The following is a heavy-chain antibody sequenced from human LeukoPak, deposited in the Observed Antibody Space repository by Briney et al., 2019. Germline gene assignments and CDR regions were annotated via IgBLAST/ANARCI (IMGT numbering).Heavy chain of an antibody. CDR3: ARDPLRRFDY. Sequence: GGSLRLSCAASGFTFNNYALTWVRQAPGKGLEWVANIKEDGSEKYYVDSVKGRFTISRDNAKNSLYLQMSSLRAEDTAVYYCARDPLRRFDYWGQGTLVTVSS. J-gene: IGHJ4*02. CDR2: IKEDGSEK. CDR1: GFTFNNYA. V-gene: IGHV3-7*01.